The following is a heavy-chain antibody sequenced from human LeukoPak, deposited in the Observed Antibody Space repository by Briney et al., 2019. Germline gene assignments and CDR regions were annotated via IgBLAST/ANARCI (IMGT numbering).Heavy chain of an antibody. Sequence: GGSLRLSCAASGFIFSNYWMSWVRQAPGKGLEWVANIQQNGIKKYYVDSVEGRFTISRENAKNSLFLQMSSLRADDTAVYYCGRELDGSVDYWGQGTLVTVSS. CDR3: GRELDGSVDY. V-gene: IGHV3-7*01. CDR1: GFIFSNYW. D-gene: IGHD3-10*01. CDR2: IQQNGIKK. J-gene: IGHJ4*02.